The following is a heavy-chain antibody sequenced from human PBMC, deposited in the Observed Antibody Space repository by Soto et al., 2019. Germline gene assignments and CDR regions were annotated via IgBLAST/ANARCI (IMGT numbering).Heavy chain of an antibody. CDR2: IYYSGST. D-gene: IGHD2-21*01. J-gene: IGHJ3*02. CDR1: GGSISSYY. V-gene: IGHV4-59*01. Sequence: QVQLQESGPGLVKPSETLSLTCTVSGGSISSYYWSWIRHPPGKGLAWIGYIYYSGSTNYNPSLKSRVTIAVDTSKNQFSLKLSSVTAADTAVYYCARDIPAFDIWGQGTMVTVSS. CDR3: ARDIPAFDI.